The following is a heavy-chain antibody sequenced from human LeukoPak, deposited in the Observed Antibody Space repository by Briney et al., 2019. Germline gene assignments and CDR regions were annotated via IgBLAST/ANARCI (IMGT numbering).Heavy chain of an antibody. CDR3: ASYSDPIAAAGTGFDY. Sequence: KPGGSLRLSCAASGFTFSSYAMSWVRQAPGKGLEWVSSISSSSSYIYYADSVKGRFTISRDNAKNSLYLQMNSLRAEDTAVYYCASYSDPIAAAGTGFDYWGQGTLVTVSS. V-gene: IGHV3-21*01. J-gene: IGHJ4*02. D-gene: IGHD6-13*01. CDR2: ISSSSSYI. CDR1: GFTFSSYA.